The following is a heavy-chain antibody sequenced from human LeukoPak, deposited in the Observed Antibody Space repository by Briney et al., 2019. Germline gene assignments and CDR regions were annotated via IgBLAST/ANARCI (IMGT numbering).Heavy chain of an antibody. J-gene: IGHJ4*02. V-gene: IGHV1-69*13. D-gene: IGHD5-24*01. CDR1: GGTFSSYA. CDR2: IIPIFGTA. CDR3: ACPPPGRWLQYYFDY. Sequence: ASVKVSCKASGGTFSSYAISWVRQAPGQGLEWMGGIIPIFGTANYAQKFQGRVTITADESTSTAYMELSSLRSEDTAVYYCACPPPGRWLQYYFDYWGQGTLVTVSS.